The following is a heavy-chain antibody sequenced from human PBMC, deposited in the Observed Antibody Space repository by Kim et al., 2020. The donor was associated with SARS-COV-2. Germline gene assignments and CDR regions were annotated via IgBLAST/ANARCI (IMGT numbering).Heavy chain of an antibody. CDR3: ARLIAVAGGGFDY. Sequence: SNPSLKSRVTISVDTSKNQFSLKLSSVTAADTAVYYCARLIAVAGGGFDYWGQGTLVTVSS. J-gene: IGHJ4*02. V-gene: IGHV4-34*01. D-gene: IGHD6-19*01.